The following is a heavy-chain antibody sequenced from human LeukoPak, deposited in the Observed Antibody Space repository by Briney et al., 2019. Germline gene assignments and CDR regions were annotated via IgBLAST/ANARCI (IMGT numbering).Heavy chain of an antibody. CDR3: AREPTTNCFDS. Sequence: GGSLRLSCAASVFSFGSYSMNWVRLAPRNGQEWVSYISGSGTTIYYADSVRGRFTISRDNAKNSLFLQMNSLRDEDTAVYYCAREPTTNCFDSWGQGTLVTVSS. J-gene: IGHJ5*01. CDR1: VFSFGSYS. V-gene: IGHV3-48*02. D-gene: IGHD1-1*01. CDR2: ISGSGTTI.